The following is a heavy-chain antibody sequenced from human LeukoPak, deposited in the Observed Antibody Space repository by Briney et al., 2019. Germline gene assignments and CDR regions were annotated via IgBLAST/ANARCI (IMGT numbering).Heavy chain of an antibody. CDR2: ISGSGGST. CDR1: GFTFSSYA. CDR3: AKVRSSTWAFDY. J-gene: IGHJ4*02. D-gene: IGHD6-13*01. Sequence: PGGSLRLSCAASGFTFSSYAMSWVRQAPGKGLEWVSAISGSGGSTYYADSVKGRFIISRDNSKNTVYLQMSSLRAEDTAVYYCAKVRSSTWAFDYWGQGTLVTVSS. V-gene: IGHV3-23*01.